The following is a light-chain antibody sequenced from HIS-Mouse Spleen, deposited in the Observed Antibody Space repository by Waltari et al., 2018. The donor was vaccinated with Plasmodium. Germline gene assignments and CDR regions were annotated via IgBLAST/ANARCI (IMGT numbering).Light chain of an antibody. CDR3: MQALQTPLT. Sequence: DIVMTQSQLSLPVTPGAPASLSCRSRQSLLHSNGYNYLDWYLQKPGQSPQLLIYLGSNRASGVPDRFSGSGSGTDFTLKISRVEAEDVGVYYCMQALQTPLTFGGGTKVEIK. V-gene: IGKV2-28*01. J-gene: IGKJ4*01. CDR2: LGS. CDR1: QSLLHSNGYNY.